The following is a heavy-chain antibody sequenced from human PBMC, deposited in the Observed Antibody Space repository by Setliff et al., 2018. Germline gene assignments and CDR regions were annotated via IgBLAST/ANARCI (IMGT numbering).Heavy chain of an antibody. Sequence: GESLRLSCAASGFTFSSSAMHWVRQAPGKGLQYVSAISSDGVRTYYVDSVKGRFTISRDNYKNTLNLQMGSLRAEDMAIYYCATWNGRSSDYWGQGTRVTVSS. J-gene: IGHJ4*02. CDR2: ISSDGVRT. CDR1: GFTFSSSA. CDR3: ATWNGRSSDY. V-gene: IGHV3-64*02. D-gene: IGHD1-26*01.